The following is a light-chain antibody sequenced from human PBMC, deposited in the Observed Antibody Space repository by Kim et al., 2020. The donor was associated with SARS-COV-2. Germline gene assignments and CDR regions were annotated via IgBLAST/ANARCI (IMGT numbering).Light chain of an antibody. J-gene: IGLJ1*01. Sequence: VAPGKTASITGGGNNIGSKNVYWYQQKPGQAPVLVIYFDSDRPSGIPERFSGSKSGNTATLTISGVEAGDEADYYCQVWDSTSDHVFGTGTKVTVL. V-gene: IGLV3-21*04. CDR2: FDS. CDR1: NIGSKN. CDR3: QVWDSTSDHV.